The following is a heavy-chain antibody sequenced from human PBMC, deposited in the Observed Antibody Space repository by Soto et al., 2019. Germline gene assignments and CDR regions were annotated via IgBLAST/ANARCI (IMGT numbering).Heavy chain of an antibody. CDR1: GGPLSSYY. D-gene: IGHD1-1*01. CDR2: IYYSGST. CDR3: ARDGGGNDIAGHYYGMDV. J-gene: IGHJ6*02. Sequence: SETLSLTCTVSGGPLSSYYWTWIRQSPGKGLEWIGNIYYSGSTNYNPSLKSRVTISVDTSKKQFSLKMSSVTAADTAVYFCARDGGGNDIAGHYYGMDVWGQGTTVTVSS. V-gene: IGHV4-59*01.